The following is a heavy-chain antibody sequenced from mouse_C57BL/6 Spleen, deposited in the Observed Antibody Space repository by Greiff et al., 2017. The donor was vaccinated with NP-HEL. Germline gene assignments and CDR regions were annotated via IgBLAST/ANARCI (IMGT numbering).Heavy chain of an antibody. D-gene: IGHD2-3*01. V-gene: IGHV1-55*01. CDR1: GYTFTSYW. CDR2: IYPGSGST. Sequence: VQLQQPGAALVKPGASVKMSCKASGYTFTSYWLTWVKPRPGQGLEWIGDIYPGSGSTNYNEKFKSKATLTVDTSSSTAYMQLSSLTSEDSAVYYCARSDGYYGFAYWGQGTLVTVSA. J-gene: IGHJ3*01. CDR3: ARSDGYYGFAY.